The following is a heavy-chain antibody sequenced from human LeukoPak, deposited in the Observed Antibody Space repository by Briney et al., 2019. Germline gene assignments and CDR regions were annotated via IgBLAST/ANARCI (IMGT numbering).Heavy chain of an antibody. CDR2: IRYDGSNK. J-gene: IGHJ4*02. V-gene: IGHV3-30*02. Sequence: PGGSLRLSCAASGFTFSSYGMHSVRQAPGKGLEWVAFIRYDGSNKYYADSVKGRFTIPRDNSKNTLYLQMNSLRAEDTAVYYGAKVGIGRWSRSDDDWGQGTLVTVSS. CDR1: GFTFSSYG. CDR3: AKVGIGRWSRSDDD. D-gene: IGHD2-15*01.